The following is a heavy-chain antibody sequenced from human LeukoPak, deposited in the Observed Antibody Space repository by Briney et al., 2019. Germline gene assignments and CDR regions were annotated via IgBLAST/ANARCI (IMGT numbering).Heavy chain of an antibody. J-gene: IGHJ5*02. CDR2: FSAYNGNT. CDR1: GYTFTSYG. Sequence: ASVKVSCKASGYTFTSYGISWVRQAPGQGLEWMGWFSAYNGNTNYAQKLQGRVTMTTDTSTSTAYMELSRLRSDDTAVYYCARARLVGATNWFDPWGQGTLVTVPS. D-gene: IGHD1-26*01. CDR3: ARARLVGATNWFDP. V-gene: IGHV1-18*01.